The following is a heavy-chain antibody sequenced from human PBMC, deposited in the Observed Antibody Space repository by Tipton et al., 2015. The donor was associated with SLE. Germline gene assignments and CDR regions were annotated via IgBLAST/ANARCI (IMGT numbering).Heavy chain of an antibody. V-gene: IGHV3-48*01. CDR1: GFTFSSYS. J-gene: IGHJ4*02. CDR2: ISSSSSTI. Sequence: SLRLSCAASGFTFSSYSVNWVRQAPGKGLEWVSYISSSSSTIYYADSVKGRFTISRDNAKNSLYLQMNSLRAEDTAVYYCARMYYDFWSGYYTYWGQGTLVTVSS. D-gene: IGHD3-3*01. CDR3: ARMYYDFWSGYYTY.